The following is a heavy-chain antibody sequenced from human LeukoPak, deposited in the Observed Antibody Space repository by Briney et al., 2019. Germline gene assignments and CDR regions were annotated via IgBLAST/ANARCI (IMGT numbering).Heavy chain of an antibody. CDR3: AIHHPRRYYYATSGYFLY. CDR1: GLTFSSYA. V-gene: IGHV3-23*01. Sequence: PGGSLRLSWVASGLTFSSYAMAWVRQAPGKGLEWVSSVSGSGSGTYYADSVKGRFTISRDNSKKTVYLQMNSLRADDTAVYCCAIHHPRRYYYATSGYFLYWGQGTLVTVSS. D-gene: IGHD3-22*01. J-gene: IGHJ4*02. CDR2: VSGSGSGT.